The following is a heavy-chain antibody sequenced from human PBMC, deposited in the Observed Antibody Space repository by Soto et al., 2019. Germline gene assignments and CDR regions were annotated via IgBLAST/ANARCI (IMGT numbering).Heavy chain of an antibody. CDR1: GGSFSGYY. CDR3: ARGLGYTYGHTALDH. Sequence: QVQLQQWGAGLLKPSETLSLTCAVYGGSFSGYYWSWIRQPPGKGLEWIGEINHSGSTNYNPSLKSRVTVPVDTSKNQFSLKLSSVTAADTAVYYCARGLGYTYGHTALDHWGQGILVTVSS. J-gene: IGHJ4*02. D-gene: IGHD5-18*01. CDR2: INHSGST. V-gene: IGHV4-34*01.